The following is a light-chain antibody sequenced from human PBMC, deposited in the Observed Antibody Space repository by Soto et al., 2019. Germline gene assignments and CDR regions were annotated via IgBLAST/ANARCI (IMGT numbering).Light chain of an antibody. Sequence: ETVMTQSRATLSVSPGEGATLSCRASQTINNNLAWYQQKPGQAPRLLIYGASRRATGVPARFSGSGSGTEFTLTISSLQSEDFAVYFCQQYNNWPPITFGQGTRLEI. CDR3: QQYNNWPPIT. V-gene: IGKV3-15*01. CDR1: QTINNN. CDR2: GAS. J-gene: IGKJ5*01.